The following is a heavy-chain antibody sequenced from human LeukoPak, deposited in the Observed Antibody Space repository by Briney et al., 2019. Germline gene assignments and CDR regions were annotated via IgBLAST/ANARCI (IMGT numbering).Heavy chain of an antibody. Sequence: SETLSLTCSVSGGSISSSNYYWGWIRQPPGKGLEWIGSIHYSGSTFYNPSLESRVTISVDTSKNQFSLKLTSVTASDSAVYYCARRGMAAAGAGNYYFDYWGQGALVTVSS. CDR2: IHYSGST. V-gene: IGHV4-39*01. D-gene: IGHD6-25*01. CDR3: ARRGMAAAGAGNYYFDY. CDR1: GGSISSSNYY. J-gene: IGHJ4*02.